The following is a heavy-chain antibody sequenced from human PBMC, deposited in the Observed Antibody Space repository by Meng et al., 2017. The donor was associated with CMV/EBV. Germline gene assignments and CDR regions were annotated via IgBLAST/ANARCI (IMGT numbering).Heavy chain of an antibody. D-gene: IGHD2-21*01. J-gene: IGHJ4*02. V-gene: IGHV3-66*02. CDR1: GGSISSSNW. Sequence: ETLSLTCAVSGGSISSSNWWSWVRQPPGKGLEWVSVIYSGGSTYYADSVKGRFTISRDNSKNTLYLQMNSLRAEDTAVYYCARSQVNWGQGTLVTVSS. CDR3: ARSQVN. CDR2: IYSGGST.